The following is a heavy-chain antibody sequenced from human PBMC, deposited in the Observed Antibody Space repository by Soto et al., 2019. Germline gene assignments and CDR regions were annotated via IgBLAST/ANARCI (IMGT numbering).Heavy chain of an antibody. CDR2: LYHIGST. V-gene: IGHV4-38-2*01. CDR3: RSSTSCYDESCVDV. D-gene: IGHD2-2*01. Sequence: DTLSLTFCVSGYSISSGHYWAWIRQPPGRGLEWIGSLYHIGSTHYNTSLKSRVTISVDTSKNHFSLELSSVTAADTAIYYCRSSTSCYDESCVDVWGQGTMVTVSS. J-gene: IGHJ6*02. CDR1: GYSISSGHY.